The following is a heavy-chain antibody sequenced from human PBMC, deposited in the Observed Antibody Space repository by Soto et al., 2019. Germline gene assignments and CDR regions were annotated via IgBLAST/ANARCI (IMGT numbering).Heavy chain of an antibody. D-gene: IGHD1-7*01. V-gene: IGHV6-1*01. Sequence: QALSLTCAISGDSVSSNSAACNLIRQSPSRGLEWLGRTYYRSKWYNDYAVSVKSRITINPDTSKNQFSLQLNSVTPEDTAVYYCASDYNWNFVRWFDPWGQGTLVTVSS. CDR1: GDSVSSNSAA. J-gene: IGHJ5*02. CDR2: TYYRSKWYN. CDR3: ASDYNWNFVRWFDP.